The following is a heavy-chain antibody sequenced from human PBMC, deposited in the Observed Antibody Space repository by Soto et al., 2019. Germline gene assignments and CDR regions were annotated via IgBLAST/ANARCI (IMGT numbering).Heavy chain of an antibody. CDR2: INHSGST. J-gene: IGHJ4*02. D-gene: IGHD3-3*01. V-gene: IGHV4-34*01. CDR3: ARITIFGVVIIGAEATLDS. Sequence: QVQLQQWGAGLLKPSETLSLTCAVYGGSFSGYYWSWIRQPPGKGLEWIGEINHSGSTNYNPSLKSRVTISVDTSKNQFSLKLSSVTAADTAVSYCARITIFGVVIIGAEATLDSWGQGTLVTVSS. CDR1: GGSFSGYY.